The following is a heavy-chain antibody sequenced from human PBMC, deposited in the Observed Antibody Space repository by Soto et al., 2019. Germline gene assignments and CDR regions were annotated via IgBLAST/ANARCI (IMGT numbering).Heavy chain of an antibody. D-gene: IGHD2-21*02. CDR1: GHSLSRSSYY. CDR2: IYYSGRT. V-gene: IGHV4-39*01. Sequence: ETLSLTCLVSGHSLSRSSYYWGWIRPPPGKGLEWIGSIYYSGRTYYNPSFKSRVTISIDTSRNQFSLKLSSVTATDTAVYYCARQRTTVVTQAYFDHWGQGALVTVSS. CDR3: ARQRTTVVTQAYFDH. J-gene: IGHJ4*02.